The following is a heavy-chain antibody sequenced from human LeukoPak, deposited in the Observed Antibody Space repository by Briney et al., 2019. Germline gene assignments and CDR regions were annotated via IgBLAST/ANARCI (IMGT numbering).Heavy chain of an antibody. CDR1: GLTVSSSF. CDR3: AREITNYYGMDV. D-gene: IGHD1-1*01. J-gene: IGHJ6*02. Sequence: GGSLRLSCAASGLTVSSSFMSWVRQAPGKGLEWVSLIYTSGGTYYADSVKGRFTISRDNSKNTLYLQMNSLRAEDTAVHYCAREITNYYGMDVWGQGTTVTVSS. V-gene: IGHV3-66*01. CDR2: IYTSGGT.